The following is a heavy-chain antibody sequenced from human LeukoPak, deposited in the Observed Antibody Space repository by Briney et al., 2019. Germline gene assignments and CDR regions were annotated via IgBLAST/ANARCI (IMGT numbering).Heavy chain of an antibody. Sequence: GGSLRLSCAASGFTFSSYWMTWVRQAPGKGLEWVANIKQDGSEKYYVDSVKGRFTISRDNAKNSLSLQMNSLRAEDTAVYYCARRAYYYGSGNAGDYWGQGTLVTVSS. CDR2: IKQDGSEK. V-gene: IGHV3-7*01. CDR3: ARRAYYYGSGNAGDY. J-gene: IGHJ4*02. D-gene: IGHD3-10*01. CDR1: GFTFSSYW.